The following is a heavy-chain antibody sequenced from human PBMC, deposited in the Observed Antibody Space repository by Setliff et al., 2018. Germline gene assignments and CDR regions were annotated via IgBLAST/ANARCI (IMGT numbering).Heavy chain of an antibody. V-gene: IGHV3-7*01. D-gene: IGHD2-2*01. CDR1: AFTFKNYW. CDR2: IKGDGSEK. CDR3: VRGEMFSTSPRAD. J-gene: IGHJ4*02. Sequence: GESLKISCAASAFTFKNYWMSWVRQAPGKGLEWVANIKGDGSEKFYLDSVKGRFTISRDNAKNSLYLQMNSLRVEDTAVYYCVRGEMFSTSPRADWGQGTQVTVSS.